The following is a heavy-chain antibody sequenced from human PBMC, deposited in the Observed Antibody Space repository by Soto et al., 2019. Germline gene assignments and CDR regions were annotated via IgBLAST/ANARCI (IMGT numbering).Heavy chain of an antibody. CDR3: ARGPSSSSGFGYYYYGMDV. CDR2: IIPIFGTA. Sequence: SVKVSCKASGGTFSSYAISWVRQAPGQGLEWMGGIIPIFGTANYAQKFQGRVTITADESTSTAYMELSSLRSEDTAVYYCARGPSSSSGFGYYYYGMDVWGQGTTVTVSS. D-gene: IGHD6-6*01. CDR1: GGTFSSYA. J-gene: IGHJ6*02. V-gene: IGHV1-69*13.